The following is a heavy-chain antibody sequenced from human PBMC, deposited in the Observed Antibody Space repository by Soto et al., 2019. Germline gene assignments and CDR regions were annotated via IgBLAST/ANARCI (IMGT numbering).Heavy chain of an antibody. CDR1: GFTPSLFT. J-gene: IGHJ5*02. D-gene: IGHD1-26*01. CDR2: ISPSIIYR. V-gene: IGHV3-21*01. CDR3: AFALVSPEGAFDP. Sequence: EASLTLSCSASGFTPSLFTMGWVRQAPGKALEWVSCISPSIIYRYYAVSVEGRFSISRDNARDSVYLQMNSLRAEDTPVYYRAFALVSPEGAFDPGGQATLVTVSS.